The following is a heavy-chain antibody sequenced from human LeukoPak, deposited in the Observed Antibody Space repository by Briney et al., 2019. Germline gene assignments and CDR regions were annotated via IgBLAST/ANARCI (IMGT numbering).Heavy chain of an antibody. CDR1: GGSFSGYY. Sequence: PSETLSLTCAVYGGSFSGYYWSWIRQPPGKGLEWIGEINHSGSTNYNPSLRSRVTVSVHTSKNQLSLKLSSVTAADTAVCYCARQWLVSPLFDYWGQGTLVTVSS. D-gene: IGHD6-19*01. J-gene: IGHJ4*02. V-gene: IGHV4-34*01. CDR2: INHSGST. CDR3: ARQWLVSPLFDY.